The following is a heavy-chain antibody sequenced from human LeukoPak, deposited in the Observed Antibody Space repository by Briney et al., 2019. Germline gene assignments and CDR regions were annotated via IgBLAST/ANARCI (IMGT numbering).Heavy chain of an antibody. J-gene: IGHJ4*02. D-gene: IGHD2-2*01. CDR3: AKDGPYIVVVPAATEGRPHYFDY. CDR1: GFTFSSYA. V-gene: IGHV3-23*01. Sequence: PGGSLRLSCAASGFTFSSYAMHWVRQAPGKGLEWVSAISGSGGSTYYADSVKGRFTISRDNSKNTLYLQMNSLRAEDTAVYYCAKDGPYIVVVPAATEGRPHYFDYWGQGTLVTVSS. CDR2: ISGSGGST.